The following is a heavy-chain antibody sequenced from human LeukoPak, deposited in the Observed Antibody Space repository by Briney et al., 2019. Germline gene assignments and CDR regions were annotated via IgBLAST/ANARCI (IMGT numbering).Heavy chain of an antibody. J-gene: IGHJ4*02. CDR2: IIPIFGTA. Sequence: ASVKVSCKASGGTFSSYAISWVRQAPGQGLEWMGGIIPIFGTANYAQKFQGRVTITADKSTSTAYMELSSLRSEDTAVYYCARDTYYYGSGSYTRNFGYWGQGTLVTVSS. D-gene: IGHD3-10*01. V-gene: IGHV1-69*06. CDR3: ARDTYYYGSGSYTRNFGY. CDR1: GGTFSSYA.